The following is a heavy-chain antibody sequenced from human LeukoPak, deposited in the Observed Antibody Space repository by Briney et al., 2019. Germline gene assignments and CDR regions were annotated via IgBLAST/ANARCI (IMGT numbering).Heavy chain of an antibody. Sequence: PGGSLRLSCAASGFTFSSYSMNWVRQAPGKGLEWVSYISSSSITIYYADSVKGRFTISRDNAKNSLYLQMNSLRAEDTAVYYCARVTTIYYFDYWGQGTLVTVSS. J-gene: IGHJ4*02. CDR2: ISSSSITI. V-gene: IGHV3-48*01. CDR3: ARVTTIYYFDY. CDR1: GFTFSSYS. D-gene: IGHD4-11*01.